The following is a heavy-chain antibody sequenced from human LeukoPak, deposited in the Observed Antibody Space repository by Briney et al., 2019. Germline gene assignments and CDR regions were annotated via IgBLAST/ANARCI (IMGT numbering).Heavy chain of an antibody. CDR2: IYYSGST. J-gene: IGHJ4*02. CDR1: GGSFSSYF. Sequence: EPSETLSLTCTVSGGSFSSYFWSWIRQPPGKGLEWIGYIYYSGSTHYNSSLKSRVTISLDTSRNQFSLKLSSVTAADTAVYYCARQLGDRLLFDYWGQGTLVTVSS. V-gene: IGHV4-59*01. D-gene: IGHD2-21*01. CDR3: ARQLGDRLLFDY.